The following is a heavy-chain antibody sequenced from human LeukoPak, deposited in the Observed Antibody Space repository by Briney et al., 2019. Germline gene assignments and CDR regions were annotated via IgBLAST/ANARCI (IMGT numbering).Heavy chain of an antibody. CDR2: IYYSGST. V-gene: IGHV4-59*01. CDR3: ARAGRRYCSSTSCYDGGDNWFDP. J-gene: IGHJ5*02. D-gene: IGHD2-2*01. CDR1: GGSITNYY. Sequence: SETLSLTCTVSGGSITNYYWSWIRQPPGKGLEWIGYIYYSGSTNYNPSLKSRVTISVDTSKNQFSLKLSSVTAADTAVYYCARAGRRYCSSTSCYDGGDNWFDPWGQGTLVTVSS.